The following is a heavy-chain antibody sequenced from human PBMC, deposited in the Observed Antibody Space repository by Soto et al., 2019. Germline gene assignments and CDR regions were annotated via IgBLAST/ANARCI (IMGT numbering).Heavy chain of an antibody. Sequence: QVQLVESGGGVVQPGRSLTLSCAASGFAFSSYGMHWVRQAPGKGLEWVAVISSAGSTKYYADSVKGRFTISRDNSKNTVFLQMNSLRAEDTAVYYCANDLGYSYAGFFDYWGQGTLVTVSS. V-gene: IGHV3-30*18. CDR2: ISSAGSTK. D-gene: IGHD5-18*01. CDR1: GFAFSSYG. J-gene: IGHJ4*02. CDR3: ANDLGYSYAGFFDY.